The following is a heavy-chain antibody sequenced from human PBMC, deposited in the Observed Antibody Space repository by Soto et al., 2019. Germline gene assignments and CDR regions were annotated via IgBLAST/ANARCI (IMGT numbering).Heavy chain of an antibody. D-gene: IGHD1-1*01. CDR3: ARARTGTDRGYYYGMDV. V-gene: IGHV4-31*03. J-gene: IGHJ6*02. CDR1: GGSISSGGYY. Sequence: SETLSLTCTVSGGSISSGGYYWSWIRQHPGKGLEWIGYIYYSGSTYYNPSLKSRVTISVDTSKNQFSLKLSSVTAADTAVYYCARARTGTDRGYYYGMDVWGQGTTVTVSS. CDR2: IYYSGST.